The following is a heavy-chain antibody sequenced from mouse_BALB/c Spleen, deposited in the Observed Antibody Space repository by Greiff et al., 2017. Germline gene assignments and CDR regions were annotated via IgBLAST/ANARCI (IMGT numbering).Heavy chain of an antibody. J-gene: IGHJ3*01. CDR1: GFTFSDYY. V-gene: IGHV5-4*02. CDR2: ISDGGSYT. CDR3: ARDIYDYDGGFAY. Sequence: EVKLVESGGGLVKPGGSLKLSCAASGFTFSDYYMYWVRQTPEKRLEWVATISDGGSYTYYPDSVKGRFTISRDNAKNNLYLQMSSLKSEDTAMYYCARDIYDYDGGFAYWGQGTLVTVSA. D-gene: IGHD2-4*01.